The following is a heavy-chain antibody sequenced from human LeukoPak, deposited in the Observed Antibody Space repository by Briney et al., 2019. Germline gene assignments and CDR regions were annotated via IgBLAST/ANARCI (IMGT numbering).Heavy chain of an antibody. J-gene: IGHJ6*03. D-gene: IGHD1-14*01. Sequence: GESLKISCKGSGYSFTSYWIGWVRQMPGKGLEWMGIIYPGDSDTRYSPSFQGQVTISADNSISTAYLQWSSLKASDTAMYYCARLTPPGPYYYYYYMDVWGKGTTVTVSS. CDR3: ARLTPPGPYYYYYYMDV. CDR2: IYPGDSDT. V-gene: IGHV5-51*01. CDR1: GYSFTSYW.